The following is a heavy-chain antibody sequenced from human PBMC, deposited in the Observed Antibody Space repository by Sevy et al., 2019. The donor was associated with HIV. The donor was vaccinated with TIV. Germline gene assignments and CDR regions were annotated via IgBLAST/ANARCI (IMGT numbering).Heavy chain of an antibody. CDR3: VRGGDLDAFDI. V-gene: IGHV1-3*01. J-gene: IGHJ3*02. CDR2: INAGNGNT. Sequence: ASVKVSCKASGYTFTSYAMHWVRQAPGQRLEWMGWINAGNGNTKYSQKFQGRVTITRDTSASTAYMELSSLRSEDTAVYYCVRGGDLDAFDIWGQGTMVTVSS. D-gene: IGHD3-16*01. CDR1: GYTFTSYA.